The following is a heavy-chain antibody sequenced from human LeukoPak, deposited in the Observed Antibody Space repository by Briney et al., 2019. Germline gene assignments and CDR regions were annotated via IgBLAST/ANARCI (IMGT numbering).Heavy chain of an antibody. CDR3: SSSTGTGDY. V-gene: IGHV3-48*03. CDR1: GFTFSSYE. CDR2: ISSSGSTI. Sequence: GGSLRLSCAASGFTFSSYEMNWVRQAPGKGLEWVSYISSSGSTIYYADSVKGRFTISRDNAKNSLYLQMNSLRADDTAVYYCSSSTGTGDYWGQGTLVTVSS. J-gene: IGHJ4*02. D-gene: IGHD2-8*02.